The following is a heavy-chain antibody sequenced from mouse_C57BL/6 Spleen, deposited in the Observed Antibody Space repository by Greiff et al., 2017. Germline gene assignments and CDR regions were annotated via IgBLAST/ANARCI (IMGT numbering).Heavy chain of an antibody. V-gene: IGHV1-72*01. CDR2: IDPNSGGL. J-gene: IGHJ1*03. CDR3: AREGEDGSRWYFDV. D-gene: IGHD1-1*01. Sequence: QVQLKQPGAELVKPGASVKLSCKASGYTFTSYWMHWVKQRLGRGLEWIGRIDPNSGGLKYNEKFKSKAKLTVDKPSSTAYMQLSSLKSGDSAVYYCAREGEDGSRWYFDVWGRGTTVTVSS. CDR1: GYTFTSYW.